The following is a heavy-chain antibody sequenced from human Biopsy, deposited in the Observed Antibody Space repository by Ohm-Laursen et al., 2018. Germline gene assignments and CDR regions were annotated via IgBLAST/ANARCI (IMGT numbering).Heavy chain of an antibody. Sequence: ASVKVSCKVSGNTFATYHIHWVRQAPGQGLEWMGVISPSGATTSFSQKFQGRITMTRDTSTDTVYMDLNSLGSEDTAVYYCARAGVGSDGTDSYYYGMDVWGPGTTVTVSS. D-gene: IGHD5-24*01. CDR3: ARAGVGSDGTDSYYYGMDV. J-gene: IGHJ6*02. CDR1: GNTFATYH. V-gene: IGHV1-46*01. CDR2: ISPSGATT.